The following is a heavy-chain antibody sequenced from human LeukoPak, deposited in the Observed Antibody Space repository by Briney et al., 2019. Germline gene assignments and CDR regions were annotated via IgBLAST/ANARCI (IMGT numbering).Heavy chain of an antibody. J-gene: IGHJ5*02. Sequence: SETLSLTCTVSGGSISSYYWSWIRQPPGKGLEWIGYIYYSGSTYYNPSLKSRVTISVDTSKNQFSLKLSSVTAADTAVYYCARGWRVRDSSGYYPGWFDPWGQGTLVTVSS. CDR3: ARGWRVRDSSGYYPGWFDP. CDR2: IYYSGST. D-gene: IGHD3-22*01. V-gene: IGHV4-59*01. CDR1: GGSISSYY.